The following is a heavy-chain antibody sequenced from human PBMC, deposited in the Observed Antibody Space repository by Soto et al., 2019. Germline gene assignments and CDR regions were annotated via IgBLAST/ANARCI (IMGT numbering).Heavy chain of an antibody. Sequence: PGGSLRLSCAASGFTFSSYGMHWVRQAPGKGLEWVAVIWYDGSNKYYADSVKGRFTISRDNSKNTLYLQMNSLRAEDTAVYYCARDRCSSTSCYRAFDYWGQGTLVTVSS. V-gene: IGHV3-33*01. J-gene: IGHJ4*02. CDR3: ARDRCSSTSCYRAFDY. CDR1: GFTFSSYG. CDR2: IWYDGSNK. D-gene: IGHD2-2*01.